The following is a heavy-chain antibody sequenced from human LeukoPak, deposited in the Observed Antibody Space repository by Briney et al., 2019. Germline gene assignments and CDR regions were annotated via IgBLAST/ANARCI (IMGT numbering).Heavy chain of an antibody. D-gene: IGHD6-13*01. CDR3: ARPAAAGSSAFY. J-gene: IGHJ4*02. CDR2: ISTTSST. Sequence: GGSLRLSCSVSGFSFSDYCMDWVRQAPGKGLEWVSYISTTSSTHYADSVEGRFTISRDNAKNSLYLQMNSLRAEDTAVYYCARPAAAGSSAFYWGQGTLVTVSS. CDR1: GFSFSDYC. V-gene: IGHV3-69-1*01.